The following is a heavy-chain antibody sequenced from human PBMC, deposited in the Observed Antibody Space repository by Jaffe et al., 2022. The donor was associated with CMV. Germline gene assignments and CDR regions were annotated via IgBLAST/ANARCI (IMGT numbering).Heavy chain of an antibody. V-gene: IGHV4-34*01. CDR3: ARVNVSSSGWYDYYYYYYMDV. Sequence: QVQLQQWGAGLLKPSETLSLTCAVYGGSFSGYYWSWIRQPPGKGLEWIGEINHSGSTNYNPSLKSRVTISVDTSKNQFSLKLSSVTAADTAVYYCARVNVSSSGWYDYYYYYYMDVWGKGTTVTVSS. CDR2: INHSGST. CDR1: GGSFSGYY. J-gene: IGHJ6*03. D-gene: IGHD6-19*01.